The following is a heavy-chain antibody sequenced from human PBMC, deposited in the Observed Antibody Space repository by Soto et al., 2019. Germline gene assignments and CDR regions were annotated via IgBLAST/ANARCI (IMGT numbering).Heavy chain of an antibody. CDR2: INSDGSNT. V-gene: IGHV3-74*01. D-gene: IGHD6-19*01. J-gene: IGHJ4*02. CDR1: GFTFSSYW. CDR3: ARGAKGQWLVDH. Sequence: EVQLVESGGGLVQPGGSLRLSCAASGFTFSSYWMHWVRQAPGKGLVWVSRINSDGSNTNYADSVKGRLTISRDNAKDTVYLEMNSLRAEDTAVYYCARGAKGQWLVDHWCQGTLVTVSS.